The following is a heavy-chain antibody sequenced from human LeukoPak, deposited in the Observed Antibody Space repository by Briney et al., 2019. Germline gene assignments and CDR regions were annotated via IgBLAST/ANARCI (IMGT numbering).Heavy chain of an antibody. V-gene: IGHV3-7*03. CDR2: IKQDGSEK. Sequence: GGSLRLSCAASGFTFSSYWMSWVRQAPGKGLEWVANIKQDGSEKYYVDSVKGRFTISRDNAKNSLYLQMNSLRAEDTAVYYCARERYSWGAVAAMNDYWGQGTLVTVSS. D-gene: IGHD6-19*01. CDR1: GFTFSSYW. J-gene: IGHJ4*02. CDR3: ARERYSWGAVAAMNDY.